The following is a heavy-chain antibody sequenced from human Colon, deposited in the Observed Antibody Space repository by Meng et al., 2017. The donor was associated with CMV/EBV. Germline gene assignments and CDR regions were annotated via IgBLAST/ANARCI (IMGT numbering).Heavy chain of an antibody. D-gene: IGHD3-22*01. CDR2: ISGQGYTI. J-gene: IGHJ4*02. CDR1: GFTFSSYA. V-gene: IGHV3-48*03. Sequence: GGSLRLSCAASGFTFSSYAMHWVRQAPGQGLEWISHISGQGYTIYYADSLRGRFTISRDNAKNSLHLQVNSLRVEDTATYYCVRSHNTSGYFLDYWGRGTLVTVSS. CDR3: VRSHNTSGYFLDY.